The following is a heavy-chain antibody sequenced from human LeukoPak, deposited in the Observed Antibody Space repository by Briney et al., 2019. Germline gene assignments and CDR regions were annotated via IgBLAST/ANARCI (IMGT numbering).Heavy chain of an antibody. CDR1: GFFFSNYA. CDR2: ISDSGSST. CDR3: AKKTSYHFDY. V-gene: IGHV3-23*01. J-gene: IGHJ4*02. D-gene: IGHD2-2*01. Sequence: PGGSLRLPCAASGFFFSNYAMSWFRQAPGKGLKWVSCISDSGSSTYYADSVMGRFTISRDNFKNTLFLQMSSLRAEDTAIYYCAKKTSYHFDYWGQGTLVTVSS.